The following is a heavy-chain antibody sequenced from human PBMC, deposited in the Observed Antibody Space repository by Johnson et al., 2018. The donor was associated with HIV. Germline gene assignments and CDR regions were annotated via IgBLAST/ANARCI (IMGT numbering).Heavy chain of an antibody. D-gene: IGHD4-23*01. CDR3: ARGRPWGWELRRDAFDV. CDR2: MNGNGGST. Sequence: VQLVESGGSVVRPGGSLRLSCAGSGFTFDDYGLSWVRQAPGKGLEWVAGMNGNGGSTGYADSVKGRYIISRDNAKRSLYLQMNGLRVEDTALYYCARGRPWGWELRRDAFDVWGQGTMVTVSS. CDR1: GFTFDDYG. V-gene: IGHV3-20*04. J-gene: IGHJ3*01.